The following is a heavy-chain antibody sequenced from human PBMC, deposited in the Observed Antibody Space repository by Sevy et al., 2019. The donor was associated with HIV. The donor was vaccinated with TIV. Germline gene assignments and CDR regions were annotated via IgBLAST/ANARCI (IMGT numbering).Heavy chain of an antibody. J-gene: IGHJ4*02. CDR1: GGSISSSGYY. Sequence: SETLSLTCTVSGGSISSSGYYWGWIRQPPGKGLEWIGSIYYGGSTYYNPSLKSRITISVGTSKNHFSLKLSSVTAADTAVYYCARVSMIVVVITDDWGYYFDYWGQGTLVTVSS. D-gene: IGHD3-22*01. CDR3: ARVSMIVVVITDDWGYYFDY. CDR2: IYYGGST. V-gene: IGHV4-39*02.